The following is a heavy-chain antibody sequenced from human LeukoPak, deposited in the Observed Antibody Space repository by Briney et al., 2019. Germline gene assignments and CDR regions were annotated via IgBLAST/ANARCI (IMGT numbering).Heavy chain of an antibody. D-gene: IGHD3-22*01. Sequence: GGSLRLSCAASGFTFTSNYINWVRQAPGKGLEWVGLIKNENDGATTDYAAPVKGRFTISRDDSKNTLYLQMNSLKTEDTAVYYCTTDHDTRGYYFAYATWGQGTLVTVSS. CDR2: IKNENDGATT. J-gene: IGHJ5*02. CDR3: TTDHDTRGYYFAYAT. CDR1: GFTFTSNY. V-gene: IGHV3-15*01.